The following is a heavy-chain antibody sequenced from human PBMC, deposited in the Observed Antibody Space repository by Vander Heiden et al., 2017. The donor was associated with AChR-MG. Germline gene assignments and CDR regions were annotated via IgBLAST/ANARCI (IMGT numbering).Heavy chain of an antibody. CDR2: IIPIFGTA. D-gene: IGHD6-13*01. V-gene: IGHV1-69*01. Sequence: QVQLVQSGAEVKKPGSSVKVSCKASGGTFSSYAISWVRQAPGQGLEWMGGIIPIFGTANYAQKFQGRVTITADESTSTAYMELSSLRSEDTAVYYCARVGYSSSWYSRYYYYGMDVWGQGTTVTVSS. CDR1: GGTFSSYA. CDR3: ARVGYSSSWYSRYYYYGMDV. J-gene: IGHJ6*02.